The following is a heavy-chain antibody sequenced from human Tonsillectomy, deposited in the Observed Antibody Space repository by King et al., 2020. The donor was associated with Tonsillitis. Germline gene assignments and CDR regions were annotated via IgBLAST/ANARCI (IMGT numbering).Heavy chain of an antibody. D-gene: IGHD3-3*01. CDR1: GASISSYY. CDR3: ARDRRNGYYFSINWFDP. Sequence: QLQESGPGLVKPSENLSLTCTVSGASISSYYWSWIRQSPGKPLEWIGYISYTGSTTYNPSLKSRVTMSVDTSKNQFSLNLTSVTAADTAVYYCARDRRNGYYFSINWFDPWGQGTLVTVSS. J-gene: IGHJ5*02. CDR2: ISYTGST. V-gene: IGHV4-59*01.